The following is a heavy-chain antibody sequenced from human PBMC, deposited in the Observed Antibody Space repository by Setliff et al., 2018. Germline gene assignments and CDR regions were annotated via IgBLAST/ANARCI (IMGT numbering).Heavy chain of an antibody. CDR1: GYTFTSYD. CDR3: ARDGSNYYDSSGYYVLGFMDV. V-gene: IGHV1-8*01. J-gene: IGHJ6*02. D-gene: IGHD3-22*01. CDR2: MNPNSGNT. Sequence: AASVKVSCKASGYTFTSYDINWVRQATGQGLEWMGWMNPNSGNTGYAQKFQGRVTMTRNTSISTAYMELSSLRSEDTAVYYCARDGSNYYDSSGYYVLGFMDVWGQGTTVTVSS.